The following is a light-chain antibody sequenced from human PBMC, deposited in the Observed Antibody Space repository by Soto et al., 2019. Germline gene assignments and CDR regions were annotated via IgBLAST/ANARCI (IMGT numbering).Light chain of an antibody. CDR3: QQSYSNTQT. Sequence: DIQMTPSPSSLSASVGDRVTITCRASQSISTYLNWYQQKPGNAPKLLILVASTLPSGVPSRFSGSGSGTDFTLTISSLQPEDFATYYCQQSYSNTQTFGQGTKVDNK. J-gene: IGKJ1*01. V-gene: IGKV1-39*01. CDR2: VAS. CDR1: QSISTY.